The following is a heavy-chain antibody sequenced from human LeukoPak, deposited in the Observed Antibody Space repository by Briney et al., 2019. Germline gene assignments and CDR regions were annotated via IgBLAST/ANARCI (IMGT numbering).Heavy chain of an antibody. V-gene: IGHV5-51*01. J-gene: IGHJ6*03. Sequence: GESLKISCQGSGYDSGVSFTSHSIAWVRQMPGKGLEWMGIVYPRDSTTLYSPSFQGQVTISADESISTAYLQWSSLKASDTAMYYCARHTTRRYSSGWYSSAYYYYYYMDVWGKGTTVTVSS. CDR2: VYPRDSTT. CDR3: ARHTTRRYSSGWYSSAYYYYYYMDV. D-gene: IGHD6-19*01. CDR1: GYDSGVSFTSHS.